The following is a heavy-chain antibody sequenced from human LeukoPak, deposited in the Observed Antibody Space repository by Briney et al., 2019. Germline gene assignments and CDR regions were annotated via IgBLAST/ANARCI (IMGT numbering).Heavy chain of an antibody. J-gene: IGHJ4*02. D-gene: IGHD3-10*01. CDR3: ARQLFTMVRGVILYYFDY. Sequence: PSETLSLTCTVSGGSISSSSYYWGWIRQPPGKGLEWIGSIYYSGSTYYNPSLKSRVTISVDTSKNQFSLKLSSVTAADTAVYYCARQLFTMVRGVILYYFDYWGQGTLVTVSS. CDR1: GGSISSSSYY. CDR2: IYYSGST. V-gene: IGHV4-39*01.